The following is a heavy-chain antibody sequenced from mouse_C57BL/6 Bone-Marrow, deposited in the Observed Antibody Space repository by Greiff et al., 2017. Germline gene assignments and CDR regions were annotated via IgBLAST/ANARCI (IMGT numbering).Heavy chain of an antibody. CDR2: LAPSDSYT. V-gene: IGHV1-50*01. CDR3: AREGITTVVAPLDFDV. J-gene: IGHJ1*03. CDR1: GYTFTSYW. Sequence: VQLQQPGAELVKPGASVKLSFKASGYTFTSYWMQWVKQRPIQGLEWIGALAPSDSYTNYNQKFKGKAPLTVATSSSTAYMQLSSLTSEDSAVYYCAREGITTVVAPLDFDVWGTGTTVTVSS. D-gene: IGHD1-1*01.